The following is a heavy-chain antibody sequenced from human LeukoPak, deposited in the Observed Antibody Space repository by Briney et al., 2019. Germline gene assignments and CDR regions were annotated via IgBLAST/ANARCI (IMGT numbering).Heavy chain of an antibody. Sequence: GGSLRLSCAASGFTFSSYSMNWVRQAPGKGLEWVSSISSSSSYIYYADSVKGRFTISRDNAKNSLYLQMNSLRAEDTAVYYCARASQDIVVVPAAILQAAGYYYYMDVWGKGTTVTVSS. D-gene: IGHD2-2*01. J-gene: IGHJ6*03. CDR2: ISSSSSYI. CDR1: GFTFSSYS. V-gene: IGHV3-21*01. CDR3: ARASQDIVVVPAAILQAAGYYYYMDV.